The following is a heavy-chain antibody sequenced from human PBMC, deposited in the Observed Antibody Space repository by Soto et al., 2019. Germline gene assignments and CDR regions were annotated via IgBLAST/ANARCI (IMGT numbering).Heavy chain of an antibody. Sequence: PGGSLRLSCAASGFTFSNYAMSWVRQAPGRGLEWVSCITGSGGGTYYADSVKGRFTISRDNSKDTLFLQMNSLRAEDTAVYYCAKVGRLVINWPDPWGQGTLVTVSS. J-gene: IGHJ5*02. CDR1: GFTFSNYA. CDR2: ITGSGGGT. V-gene: IGHV3-23*01. D-gene: IGHD2-21*01. CDR3: AKVGRLVINWPDP.